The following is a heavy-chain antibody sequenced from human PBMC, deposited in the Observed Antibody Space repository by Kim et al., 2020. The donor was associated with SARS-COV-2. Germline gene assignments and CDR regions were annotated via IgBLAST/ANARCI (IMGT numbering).Heavy chain of an antibody. CDR2: ISWDGGST. D-gene: IGHD6-19*01. CDR3: AKDRESGYSSGWSSYGMDV. Sequence: GGSLRLSCAASGFTFDDYTMHWVRQAPGKGLEWVSLISWDGGSTYYADSVKGRFTISRDNSKNSLYLQMNSLRTEDTALYYCAKDRESGYSSGWSSYGMDVWGQGTTVTVSS. J-gene: IGHJ6*02. CDR1: GFTFDDYT. V-gene: IGHV3-43*01.